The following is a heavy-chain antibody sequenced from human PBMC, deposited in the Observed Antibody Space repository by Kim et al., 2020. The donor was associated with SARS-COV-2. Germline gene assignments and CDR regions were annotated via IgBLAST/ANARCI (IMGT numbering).Heavy chain of an antibody. CDR1: GGSISSSSYY. Sequence: SETLSLTCTVSGGSISSSSYYWGWIRQPPGKGLEWIGSIYYSGSTYYNPSLKSRVTISVDTSKNQFSLKLSSVTAADTAVYYCARHPPLDSSNREDPTGWFDPWGQGTLVTVSS. CDR2: IYYSGST. CDR3: ARHPPLDSSNREDPTGWFDP. D-gene: IGHD6-13*01. V-gene: IGHV4-39*01. J-gene: IGHJ5*02.